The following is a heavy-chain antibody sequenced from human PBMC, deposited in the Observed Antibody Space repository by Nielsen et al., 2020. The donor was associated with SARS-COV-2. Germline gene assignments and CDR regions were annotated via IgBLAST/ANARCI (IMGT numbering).Heavy chain of an antibody. V-gene: IGHV4-34*01. CDR3: ARVGKNSSGWYYNY. J-gene: IGHJ4*02. CDR1: GGSFSGYY. Sequence: GSLRLSCAVYGGSFSGYYWSWIRQPPGKGLEWIGEINHSGSTNYNPSLKSRVTISVDTSKNQFSLKLGSVTAADTAVYYCARVGKNSSGWYYNYWGQGTLVTVSS. D-gene: IGHD6-19*01. CDR2: INHSGST.